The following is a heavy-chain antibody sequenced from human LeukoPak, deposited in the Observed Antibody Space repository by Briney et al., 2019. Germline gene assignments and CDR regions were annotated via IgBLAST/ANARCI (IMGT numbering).Heavy chain of an antibody. D-gene: IGHD2-15*01. CDR1: GGTFSSYA. V-gene: IGHV1-69*13. CDR3: ARRYCSGGSCYVADY. CDR2: IIPIFGTA. J-gene: IGHJ4*02. Sequence: SVKVSCKASGGTFSSYAISWVRQAPGQGLEWMGGIIPIFGTANYAQKFQGRVTITADESTSTAYMELSSLRSEDTAVYYCARRYCSGGSCYVADYWGQGTLVTVSS.